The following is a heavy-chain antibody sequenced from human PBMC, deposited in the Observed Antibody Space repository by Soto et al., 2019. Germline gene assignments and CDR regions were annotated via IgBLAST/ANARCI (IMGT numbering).Heavy chain of an antibody. J-gene: IGHJ6*02. D-gene: IGHD5-18*01. CDR2: IVVGSGNT. Sequence: QMQLVQSGPEVKKPGTSVKVSCKASGFTFTSSAVQWVRQASGQRLEWIGWIVVGSGNTNYAQKFQERVTITRDMSTSTAYMELSSLRSEDTAVYYCAAVLDTAMVKDYYYYGMDVWGQGTTVTVSS. CDR3: AAVLDTAMVKDYYYYGMDV. V-gene: IGHV1-58*01. CDR1: GFTFTSSA.